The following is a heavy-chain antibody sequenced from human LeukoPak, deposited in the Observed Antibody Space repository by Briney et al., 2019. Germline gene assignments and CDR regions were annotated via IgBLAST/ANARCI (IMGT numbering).Heavy chain of an antibody. CDR3: ARDHGGDVDY. J-gene: IGHJ4*02. Sequence: PGGSLRLSCAASGLTVSSNYMSWVRQAPGKGLEWVSSISSSSSYINYADSVKGRFTISRDNAKNSLYLQMNSLRAEDTAVYYCARDHGGDVDYWGQGTLVTVSS. CDR1: GLTVSSNY. CDR2: ISSSSSYI. V-gene: IGHV3-21*01. D-gene: IGHD3-16*01.